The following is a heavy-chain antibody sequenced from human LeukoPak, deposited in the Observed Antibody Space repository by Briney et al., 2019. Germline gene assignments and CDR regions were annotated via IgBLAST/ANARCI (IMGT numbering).Heavy chain of an antibody. J-gene: IGHJ4*02. Sequence: PSETLSLTCAVSDGSISSSNWWTWVRQPPGKGLEWIGEVYHSGSTNYNPSLKSRVTISVDKSKNHFSLNLTSVTAADTAVYYCASLLAAATYYFDYWGQGTLVTVSS. D-gene: IGHD6-13*01. CDR2: VYHSGST. CDR3: ASLLAAATYYFDY. CDR1: DGSISSSNW. V-gene: IGHV4-4*02.